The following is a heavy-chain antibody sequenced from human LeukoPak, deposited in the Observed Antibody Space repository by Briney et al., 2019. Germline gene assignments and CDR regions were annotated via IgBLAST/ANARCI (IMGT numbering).Heavy chain of an antibody. D-gene: IGHD3-22*01. J-gene: IGHJ3*02. Sequence: PSETLSLTCTVSGGSISSGDYYWSWIRQPPGKGLEWIGYIYYSGSTYYNPSLKSRVTISVDTSKNQFSLKLSSVTAADTAVYYCARVPYYYDSSGYFDAFDIWGQGTMVTVPS. CDR3: ARVPYYYDSSGYFDAFDI. V-gene: IGHV4-30-4*01. CDR2: IYYSGST. CDR1: GGSISSGDYY.